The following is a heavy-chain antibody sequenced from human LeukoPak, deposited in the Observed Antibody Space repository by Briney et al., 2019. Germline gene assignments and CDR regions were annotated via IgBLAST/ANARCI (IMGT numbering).Heavy chain of an antibody. CDR3: AKVKVSDYHYYAMDV. V-gene: IGHV3-43*02. CDR2: ITADGGSI. Sequence: PGGSLRLSCSASGFTFDDFAMHWVRQAPGKGLEWVSLITADGGSIYYIDSVKGRFTISRDNSANSLYLQMNSLRDEDTALYYCAKVKVSDYHYYAMDVWGQGTTVTVAS. CDR1: GFTFDDFA. J-gene: IGHJ6*02.